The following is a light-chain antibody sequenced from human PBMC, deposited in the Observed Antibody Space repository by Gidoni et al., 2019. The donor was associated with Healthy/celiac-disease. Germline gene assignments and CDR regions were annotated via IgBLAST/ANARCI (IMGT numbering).Light chain of an antibody. CDR1: SSDVGGYNY. Sequence: QSALPPPPSVSGSPGQSITISCTGTSSDVGGYNYVYWYQHHPGKAPKLMIYEVSNRPSGVSNRFSGSKSGNTDSLTISGLQAEDEADYYCSSYTSSSTPYVVLGGGTKLTVL. J-gene: IGLJ2*01. CDR2: EVS. V-gene: IGLV2-14*01. CDR3: SSYTSSSTPYVV.